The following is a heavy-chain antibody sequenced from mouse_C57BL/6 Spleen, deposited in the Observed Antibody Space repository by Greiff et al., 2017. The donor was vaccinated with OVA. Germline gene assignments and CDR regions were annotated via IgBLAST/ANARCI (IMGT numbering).Heavy chain of an antibody. D-gene: IGHD4-1*01. Sequence: DVQLVESEGGLVQPGSSMKLSCTASGFTFSDYYMAWVRQVPEKGLEWVANINYDGSSTYYLDSLKSRFIISRDNAKNILYLQMSSLKSEDTATYYCARDRGKGYFDVWGTGTTVTVSS. CDR2: INYDGSST. CDR1: GFTFSDYY. J-gene: IGHJ1*03. CDR3: ARDRGKGYFDV. V-gene: IGHV5-16*01.